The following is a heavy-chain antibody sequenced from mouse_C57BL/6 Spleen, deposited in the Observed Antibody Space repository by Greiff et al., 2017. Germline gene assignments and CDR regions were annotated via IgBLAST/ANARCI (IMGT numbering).Heavy chain of an antibody. CDR3: AGQDGNRNYFDY. D-gene: IGHD2-1*01. CDR2: ISSGGSYT. Sequence: EVQGVESGGDLVKPGGSLKLSCAASGFTFSSYGMSWVRQTPDKRLEWVATISSGGSYTYYPDSVKGRFTISRDNAKNTLYLQMSSLKSEDTAMYYCAGQDGNRNYFDYWGQGTTLTVSS. V-gene: IGHV5-6*01. CDR1: GFTFSSYG. J-gene: IGHJ2*01.